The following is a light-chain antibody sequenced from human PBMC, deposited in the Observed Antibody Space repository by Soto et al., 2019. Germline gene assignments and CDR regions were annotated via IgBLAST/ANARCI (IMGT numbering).Light chain of an antibody. CDR1: SSDVGGYDY. CDR3: CSSGGRYRVWV. Sequence: QSVLTQSRSVSGSPGQSVTISCSGTSSDVGGYDYVSWYQQHPGNAPKLMIYDVSERPSGVPDRFSGSKSGNTASLTISGLRAEDEADYYCCSSGGRYRVWVFGGGTKLTVL. J-gene: IGLJ3*02. CDR2: DVS. V-gene: IGLV2-11*01.